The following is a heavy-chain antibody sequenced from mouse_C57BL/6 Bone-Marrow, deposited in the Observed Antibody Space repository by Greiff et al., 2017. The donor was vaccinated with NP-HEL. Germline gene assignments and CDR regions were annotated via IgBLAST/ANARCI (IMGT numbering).Heavy chain of an antibody. CDR3: ARGGLFITTVVATGTRAMDY. CDR1: GYTFTSYW. V-gene: IGHV1-72*01. CDR2: IDPNSGGT. D-gene: IGHD1-1*01. J-gene: IGHJ4*01. Sequence: QVQLQQPGAELVKPGASVKLSCKASGYTFTSYWMHWVKQRPGRGLEWIGRIDPNSGGTKYNEKFKSKATLTVDKPSSTAYMQLSSLTSEDYAVYYCARGGLFITTVVATGTRAMDYWGQGTSVTVSS.